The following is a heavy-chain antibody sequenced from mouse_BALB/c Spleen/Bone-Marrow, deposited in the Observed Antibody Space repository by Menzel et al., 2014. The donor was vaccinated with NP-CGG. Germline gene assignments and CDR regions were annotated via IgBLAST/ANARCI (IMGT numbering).Heavy chain of an antibody. CDR2: IDPANGNT. CDR1: GFNIKDTY. J-gene: IGHJ3*01. Sequence: VQLQQSGAELVKPGASVKLSCTASGFNIKDTYMHWVKQRPEQGLEWIGRIDPANGNTEYEPKFQGKATITADTSSNTAYLQLSSLTSEDTAVYYCASYYYGSSSFAYWGQGTLVTVSA. CDR3: ASYYYGSSSFAY. D-gene: IGHD1-1*01. V-gene: IGHV14-3*02.